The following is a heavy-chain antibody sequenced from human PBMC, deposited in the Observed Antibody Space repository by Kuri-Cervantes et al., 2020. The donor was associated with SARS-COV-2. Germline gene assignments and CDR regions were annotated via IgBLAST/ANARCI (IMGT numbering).Heavy chain of an antibody. CDR2: ISYDGSNK. J-gene: IGHJ5*02. V-gene: IGHV3-30*18. CDR3: ANTVWSGANWFDP. CDR1: GFTFSSYG. Sequence: GESLKISCAASGFTFSSYGMHWVRQAPGKGLEWVAVISYDGSNKYYADSVKGRFTISRDNSKNTLYLQMNSLRAEDTAVYYCANTVWSGANWFDPWGQGTLVTVSS. D-gene: IGHD3-3*01.